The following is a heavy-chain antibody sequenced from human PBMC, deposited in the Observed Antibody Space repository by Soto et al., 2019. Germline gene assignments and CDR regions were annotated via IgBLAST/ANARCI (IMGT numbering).Heavy chain of an antibody. CDR3: DRRARR. CDR1: GFTFSTSE. Sequence: GVSLRLSCSASGFTFSTSEMYWVRQAPGKGLEWVSYIHPSGQPIFYADSVKGRFTISRDNAKNSLYLQMSSLRAEDSAVYYCDRRARRWGQGPMVTVSS. J-gene: IGHJ3*01. V-gene: IGHV3-48*03. D-gene: IGHD1-26*01. CDR2: IHPSGQPI.